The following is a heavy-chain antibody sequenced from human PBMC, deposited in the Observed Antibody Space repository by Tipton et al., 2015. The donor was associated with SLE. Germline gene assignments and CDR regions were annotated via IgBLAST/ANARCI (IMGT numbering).Heavy chain of an antibody. CDR3: ARDRIEVSMGNWFDP. Sequence: QLVQSGGGVVQPGRSLRLSCAASGFTFSSYGMHWVRQAPGKGLECVATIDPHGSEKSYVDSVRGRFTISRDNARESVHLQMNSLRAEDTAVYYCARDRIEVSMGNWFDPWGQGTLVTVSS. J-gene: IGHJ5*02. CDR1: GFTFSSYG. D-gene: IGHD3-22*01. V-gene: IGHV3-7*03. CDR2: IDPHGSEK.